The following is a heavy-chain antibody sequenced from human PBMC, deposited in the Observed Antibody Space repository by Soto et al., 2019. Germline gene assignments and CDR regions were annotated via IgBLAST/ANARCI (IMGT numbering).Heavy chain of an antibody. Sequence: EVQLVESGGGLVQPGVSLRLSCAASGFTFSTYSMNWVRQAPGKGLEWISYITKSSRTIYYADSVKGRFTIPRDNAKNSLYRQMNSLRAEETVVYYCARDRGYGYGMDVWGQGTTVTVSS. D-gene: IGHD5-12*01. J-gene: IGHJ6*02. CDR2: ITKSSRTI. CDR1: GFTFSTYS. CDR3: ARDRGYGYGMDV. V-gene: IGHV3-48*01.